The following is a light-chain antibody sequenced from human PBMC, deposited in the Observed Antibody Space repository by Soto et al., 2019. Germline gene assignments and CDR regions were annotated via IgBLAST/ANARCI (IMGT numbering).Light chain of an antibody. V-gene: IGLV2-23*01. Sequence: QSALTQPASVSGSPGQSITISCTGTSSDVGSYKFVSWYQQHPGKXPXXXIYEGXKRPSGXSXRFXGSXXXXXXXLTISGLQAEDEADYYCCSYAGDSAWVFGGGTKVTVL. J-gene: IGLJ3*02. CDR3: CSYAGDSAWV. CDR1: SSDVGSYKF. CDR2: EGX.